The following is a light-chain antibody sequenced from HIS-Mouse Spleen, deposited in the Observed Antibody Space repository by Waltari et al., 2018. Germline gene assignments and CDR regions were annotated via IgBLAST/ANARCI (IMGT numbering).Light chain of an antibody. V-gene: IGLV2-14*03. J-gene: IGLJ2*01. CDR3: SSYTSSSTRVV. Sequence: QSALTQPASVSGSPGQSITISCTGTSSDVGGYNYVSWYQQHPGKAPKLMIYDVSNRPSGVSNRVSGSKSGNTASLTISVLQAEDEADYYCSSYTSSSTRVVFGGGTKLTVL. CDR1: SSDVGGYNY. CDR2: DVS.